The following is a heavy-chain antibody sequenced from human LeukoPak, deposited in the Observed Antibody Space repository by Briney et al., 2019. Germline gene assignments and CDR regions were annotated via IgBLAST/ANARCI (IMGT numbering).Heavy chain of an antibody. CDR2: IYSGGRT. D-gene: IGHD1-26*01. Sequence: GGSLRLSCAASGLTVSGNYMSWVRQAPGKGLEGVAVIYSGGRTHYADSVKGRFTVSRDNAKNTLYLQMNSLRAEDTAVYYCATDRNSGKYYDYWGQGTLVTVSS. CDR1: GLTVSGNY. J-gene: IGHJ4*02. V-gene: IGHV3-53*01. CDR3: ATDRNSGKYYDY.